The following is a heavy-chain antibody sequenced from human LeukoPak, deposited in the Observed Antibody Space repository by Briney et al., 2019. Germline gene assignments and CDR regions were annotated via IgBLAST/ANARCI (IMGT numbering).Heavy chain of an antibody. CDR3: AKDGYVFGGAYQIAL. Sequence: GGSLRLSCAASGYTFSNYAMTWVRQAPGKGLEWVSAISGSDGSTYYSDSVTGRFSISRDNAKNTLYLQMTSLTTDDTAVYYCAKDGYVFGGAYQIALWGQGTLVTVSS. D-gene: IGHD3-16*01. CDR1: GYTFSNYA. CDR2: ISGSDGST. J-gene: IGHJ4*02. V-gene: IGHV3-23*01.